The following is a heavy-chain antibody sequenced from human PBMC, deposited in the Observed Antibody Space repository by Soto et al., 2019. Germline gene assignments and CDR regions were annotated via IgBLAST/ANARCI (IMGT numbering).Heavy chain of an antibody. D-gene: IGHD6-19*01. Sequence: GGSLRLSCAASGFTFSSYAMSWVRQAPGKGLEWVSAISGSGGSTYYADSVKGRFTISRDNSKNTLYLQMNSLRAEDTAVYYCARDRGIAVAGTFRYYYYGMDVWGQGTTVTVSS. J-gene: IGHJ6*02. CDR1: GFTFSSYA. CDR2: ISGSGGST. CDR3: ARDRGIAVAGTFRYYYYGMDV. V-gene: IGHV3-23*01.